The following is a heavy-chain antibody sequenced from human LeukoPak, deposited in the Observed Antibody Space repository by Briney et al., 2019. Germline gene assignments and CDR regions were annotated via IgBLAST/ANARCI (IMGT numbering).Heavy chain of an antibody. CDR2: IYYSGST. V-gene: IGHV4-59*01. CDR3: ARISRDGYNPIDY. D-gene: IGHD5-24*01. J-gene: IGHJ4*02. Sequence: SETLSLTCTVSGGSISSYYWSWIRQPPGKGLEWIGYIYYSGSTNYNPSLKSRVTISVDTSKNQFSLRLSSVTAADTAVYYCARISRDGYNPIDYWGQGTLVTVSS. CDR1: GGSISSYY.